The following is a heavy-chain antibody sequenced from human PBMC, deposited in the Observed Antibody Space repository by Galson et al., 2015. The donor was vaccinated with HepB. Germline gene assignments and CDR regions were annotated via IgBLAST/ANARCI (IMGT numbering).Heavy chain of an antibody. CDR2: IYYSGST. Sequence: SETLSLTCTVSGGPISSSSYYWGWIRQPPGKGLEWIGSIYYSGSTYYNPSLKSRVTISVDTSKNQFSLKLSSVTAADTAVYYCARTRTVPAAIRHGMDVWGQGTTVTVSS. D-gene: IGHD2-2*02. V-gene: IGHV4-39*01. CDR1: GGPISSSSYY. J-gene: IGHJ6*02. CDR3: ARTRTVPAAIRHGMDV.